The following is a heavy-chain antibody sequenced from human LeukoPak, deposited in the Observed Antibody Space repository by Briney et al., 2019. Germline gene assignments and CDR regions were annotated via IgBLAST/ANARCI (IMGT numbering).Heavy chain of an antibody. CDR1: GYTFTVYY. V-gene: IGHV1-2*02. J-gene: IGHJ6*03. Sequence: GASVTVSFTASGYTFTVYYIHWVRQAPGQGLEWMGWINPNSGGTNYAQKFQGRVTMTRDTSNSTANMELSRLRSDDTAVNYCARGPAVTTYMPPYYYYYYMDVWGKGTTVTVSS. D-gene: IGHD4-17*01. CDR3: ARGPAVTTYMPPYYYYYYMDV. CDR2: INPNSGGT.